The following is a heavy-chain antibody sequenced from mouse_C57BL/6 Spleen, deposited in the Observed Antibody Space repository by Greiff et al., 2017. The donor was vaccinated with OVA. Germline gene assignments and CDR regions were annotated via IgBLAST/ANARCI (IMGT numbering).Heavy chain of an antibody. CDR1: GYTFTSYW. V-gene: IGHV1-50*01. CDR2: IDPADGYT. D-gene: IGHD4-1*01. Sequence: VKLQQPGAELVKPGASVKLSCKASGYTFTSYWMQWVKQRPGQGLEWIGEIDPADGYTNYNQKFKGKATLTVDTSSSTAYMQLSSLTSEDSAVYYCARGLTGDFDYWGQGTTLTVSS. J-gene: IGHJ2*01. CDR3: ARGLTGDFDY.